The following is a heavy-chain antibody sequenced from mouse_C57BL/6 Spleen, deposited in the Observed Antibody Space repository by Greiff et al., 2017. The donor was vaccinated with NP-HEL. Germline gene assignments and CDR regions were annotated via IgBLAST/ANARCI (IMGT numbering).Heavy chain of an antibody. Sequence: VQLQQPGAELVRPGSSVTLSCKASGYTFTDYEMHWVKQTPVHGLEWIGAIDPETGGTAYNQKFKGKAILTADKSSSTAYMELRSLTSEDSAVYYCTRSGTGVFAYWGQGTLVTVSA. J-gene: IGHJ3*01. CDR2: IDPETGGT. CDR3: TRSGTGVFAY. V-gene: IGHV1-15*01. CDR1: GYTFTDYE. D-gene: IGHD4-1*01.